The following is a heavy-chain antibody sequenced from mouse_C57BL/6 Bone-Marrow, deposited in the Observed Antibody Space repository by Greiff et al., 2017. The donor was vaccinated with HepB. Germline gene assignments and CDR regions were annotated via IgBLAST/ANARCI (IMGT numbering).Heavy chain of an antibody. CDR1: GFNIKDDY. J-gene: IGHJ3*01. V-gene: IGHV14-4*01. CDR2: IDPENGDT. Sequence: VQLQQSGAELVRPGASVKLSCTASGFNIKDDYMHWVKQRPEQGLEWIGWIDPENGDTEYASKFQGKATITADTSSNTAYLQLSSLTSEDTAVYYCTTGGELLAFWCQGTLVTVSA. CDR3: TTGGELLAF.